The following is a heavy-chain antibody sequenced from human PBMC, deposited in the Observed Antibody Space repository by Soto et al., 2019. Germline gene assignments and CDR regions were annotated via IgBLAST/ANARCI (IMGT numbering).Heavy chain of an antibody. CDR3: AKDRGSSIAARSTREFGY. J-gene: IGHJ4*02. V-gene: IGHV3-30*18. Sequence: GGSLRLSCAASGFTFSSYGMHWVRQAPGKGLEWVAVISYDGSNKYYADSVKGRFTISRDNSKNTLYLQMNSLRAEDTAVYYCAKDRGSSIAARSTREFGYWGQGTLVTVSS. CDR2: ISYDGSNK. CDR1: GFTFSSYG. D-gene: IGHD6-6*01.